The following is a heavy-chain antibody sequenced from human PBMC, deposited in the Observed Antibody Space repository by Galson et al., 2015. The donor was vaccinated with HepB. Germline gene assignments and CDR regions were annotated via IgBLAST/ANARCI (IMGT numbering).Heavy chain of an antibody. CDR3: ITGKGAIQEWKGAFDF. D-gene: IGHD2-2*02. CDR2: FKSKTDGGTA. V-gene: IGHV3-15*01. J-gene: IGHJ4*02. Sequence: SLRLSCAASGFTFSNVRMSWVRQAPGKGLEWVGRFKSKTDGGTADYAAPAKGRFTISRDDSKNTLYLQMNSLKIEDTAVYYCITGKGAIQEWKGAFDFWGQGTLVTVSS. CDR1: GFTFSNVR.